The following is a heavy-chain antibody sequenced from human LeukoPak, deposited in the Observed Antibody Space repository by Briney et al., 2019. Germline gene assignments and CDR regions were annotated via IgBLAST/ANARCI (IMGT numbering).Heavy chain of an antibody. CDR3: AKDEEVVRHYYDSSGYCQLDY. CDR1: GFTFSSYG. CDR2: ISGSGGST. D-gene: IGHD3-22*01. Sequence: GGTLRLSCAASGFTFSSYGMSWVRQAPGKGLEWVSAISGSGGSTYYADSVKGRFTISRDNSKNTLYLQMNSLRAEDTAVYYCAKDEEVVRHYYDSSGYCQLDYWGQGTLVTVSS. J-gene: IGHJ4*02. V-gene: IGHV3-23*01.